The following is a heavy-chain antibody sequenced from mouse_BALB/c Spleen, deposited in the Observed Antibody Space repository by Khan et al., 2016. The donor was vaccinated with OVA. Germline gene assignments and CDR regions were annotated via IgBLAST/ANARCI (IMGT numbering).Heavy chain of an antibody. CDR1: GFSLTSYG. CDR3: ARDKDSSGYDAMDH. J-gene: IGHJ4*01. V-gene: IGHV2-9*02. Sequence: QVQLKESGPGLVAPSQSLSITCSVSGFSLTSYGIHWVRQPPGKGLEWLGVIWAGGSTNYNSALMSRLRISKDNSKSQVFLKINSLQTNDTAMYYCARDKDSSGYDAMDHWGQGNSVTVST. D-gene: IGHD3-2*01. CDR2: IWAGGST.